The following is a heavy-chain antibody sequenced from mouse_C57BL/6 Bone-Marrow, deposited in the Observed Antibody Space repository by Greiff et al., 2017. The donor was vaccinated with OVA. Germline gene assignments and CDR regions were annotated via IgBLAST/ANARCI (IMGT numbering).Heavy chain of an antibody. CDR3: ARRITWGYAMDY. J-gene: IGHJ4*01. CDR2: ISNLAYSI. Sequence: DVKLVESGGGLVQPGGSLKLSCAASGFTFSDYGMAWVRQAPRKGPEWVAFISNLAYSIYYADTVTGRFTISRENAKNTLYLEMSSLRSEDTAMYYCARRITWGYAMDYWGQGTSVTVSS. CDR1: GFTFSDYG. V-gene: IGHV5-15*04. D-gene: IGHD1-1*01.